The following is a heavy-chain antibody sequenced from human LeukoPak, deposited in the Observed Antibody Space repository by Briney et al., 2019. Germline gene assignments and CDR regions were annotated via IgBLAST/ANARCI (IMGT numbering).Heavy chain of an antibody. CDR3: ARSPPSNYYYYYMDV. CDR2: IGGTGTSI. CDR1: GFTFSRDS. Sequence: GGSLRLSCVASGFTFSRDSMNWVRQAPGKGLEWVSSIGGTGTSIYYADSVKGRFTISRDIAKNSLYLQMNSLRAEDTAVYYCARSPPSNYYYYYMDVWGKGTTVTVSS. J-gene: IGHJ6*03. V-gene: IGHV3-21*01.